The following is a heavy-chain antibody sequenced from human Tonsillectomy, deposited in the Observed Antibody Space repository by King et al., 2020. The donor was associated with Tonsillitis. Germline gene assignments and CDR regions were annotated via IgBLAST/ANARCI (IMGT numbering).Heavy chain of an antibody. Sequence: QLVQSGGGVVQPGRSLRLSCAASGFTFSSYGMHWVRQAPGKGLEWVAVISYDGSNKYYADSVKGRFTISRDNSKNTLYLQMNSLRAEDTAVYYCAPMTRVVAATGYWFDPWGQGTLVTVSS. J-gene: IGHJ5*02. V-gene: IGHV3-30*03. D-gene: IGHD2-15*01. CDR1: GFTFSSYG. CDR2: ISYDGSNK. CDR3: APMTRVVAATGYWFDP.